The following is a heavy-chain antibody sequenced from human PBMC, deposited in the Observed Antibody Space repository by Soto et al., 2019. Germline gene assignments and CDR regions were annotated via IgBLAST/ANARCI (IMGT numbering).Heavy chain of an antibody. CDR1: GFTFSTYS. V-gene: IGHV3-48*01. CDR2: ISSSSSTI. CDR3: ARALGWRDAFDI. Sequence: GGSLRLSCAASGFTFSTYSMNWVRQAPGKGLEWVSYISSSSSTIFYTDSVKGRFTVSRDNAKNSLYLQMNSLRAEDTAVYYCARALGWRDAFDIWGQGTTVTVSS. J-gene: IGHJ3*02. D-gene: IGHD6-19*01.